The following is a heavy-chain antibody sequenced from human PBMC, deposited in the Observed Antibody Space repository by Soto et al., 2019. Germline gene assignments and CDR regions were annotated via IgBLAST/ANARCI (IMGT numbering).Heavy chain of an antibody. CDR1: GGTFSSYT. Sequence: QVQLVQSGAEVKKPGSSVKVSCKASGGTFSSYTISWVRQAPGQGLEWMGRIIPILGIANYAQKFQGRVTITADKCTSTAYMELSSLRSDDTAVYYCAREEYYYGSGAFFEFWGQGTVVTVSS. D-gene: IGHD3-10*01. V-gene: IGHV1-69*08. CDR2: IIPILGIA. J-gene: IGHJ4*02. CDR3: AREEYYYGSGAFFEF.